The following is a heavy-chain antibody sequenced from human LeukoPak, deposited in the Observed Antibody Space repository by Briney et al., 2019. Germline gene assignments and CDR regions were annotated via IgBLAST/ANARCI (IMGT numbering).Heavy chain of an antibody. CDR3: ARDGRFDYSHFYYFDY. D-gene: IGHD4-11*01. CDR1: GYTFNSYG. Sequence: ASVKVSCKASGYTFNSYGLTWVRQAPGQGLEWMACISIYNDNRRYAQKFQGRVTLTIDKTTTTAYMELTGLKSDDTATYYCARDGRFDYSHFYYFDYWGQGTLVTVSS. CDR2: ISIYNDNR. J-gene: IGHJ4*02. V-gene: IGHV1-18*01.